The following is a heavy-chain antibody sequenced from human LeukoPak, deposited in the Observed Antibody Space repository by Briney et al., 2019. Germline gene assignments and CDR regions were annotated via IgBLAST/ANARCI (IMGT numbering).Heavy chain of an antibody. CDR2: IYYSGST. J-gene: IGHJ6*03. CDR3: ARGLRDYYDSSGYYSQYYYYYYMDV. D-gene: IGHD3-22*01. V-gene: IGHV4-59*01. Sequence: SETLSLTCTVSGGSISSYYWSWIRQPPGKGLEWIGYIYYSGSTNYNHSLKSRVTISVDTSKNQFSLKLSSVTAADTAAYYCARGLRDYYDSSGYYSQYYYYYYMDVWGKGTTVTVSS. CDR1: GGSISSYY.